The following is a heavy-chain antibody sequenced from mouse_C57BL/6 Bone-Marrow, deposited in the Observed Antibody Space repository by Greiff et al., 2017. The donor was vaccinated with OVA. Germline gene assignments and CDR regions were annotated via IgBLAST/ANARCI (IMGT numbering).Heavy chain of an antibody. Sequence: LQESGPELVKPGASVKISCKASGYTFTDYYINWVKQRPGQGLEWIGWIYPGSGHTKYNEKFKGKATLTVATSSSTAYMQLNSLTSEDSAVYFCARRLGLVMMFAYWGQGTLVTVSA. D-gene: IGHD4-1*01. CDR1: GYTFTDYY. CDR3: ARRLGLVMMFAY. J-gene: IGHJ3*01. CDR2: IYPGSGHT. V-gene: IGHV1-84*01.